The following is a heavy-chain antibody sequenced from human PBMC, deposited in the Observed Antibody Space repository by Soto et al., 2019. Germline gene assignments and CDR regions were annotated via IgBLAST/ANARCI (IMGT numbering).Heavy chain of an antibody. CDR3: AKDLMEWELRYYYYYGMEF. CDR1: GFTFSSYA. D-gene: IGHD1-26*01. J-gene: IGHJ6*02. Sequence: PGGSLRLSCAASGFTFSSYAMSWVRQAPGKGLEWISAVSGSGGSTYYADSVKGRFTISRDNSKNTLYLQMNSLRAEDTAVYYCAKDLMEWELRYYYYYGMEFWGQGTTVTVSS. V-gene: IGHV3-23*01. CDR2: VSGSGGST.